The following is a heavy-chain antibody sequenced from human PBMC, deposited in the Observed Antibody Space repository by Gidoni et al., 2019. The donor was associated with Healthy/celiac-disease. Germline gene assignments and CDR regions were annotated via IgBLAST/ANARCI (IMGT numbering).Heavy chain of an antibody. J-gene: IGHJ4*02. CDR2: IYWDDDK. CDR3: ALTYGDYSSLDY. Sequence: QITLKESGPTLVKPTQTLTLTCTFSGFSLSTSGVGVGWIRQPPGKALEWLALIYWDDDKRYSPSLKSRLTITKDTSKNQVVLTMTNMDPVDTATYYCALTYGDYSSLDYWGQGTLVTVSS. D-gene: IGHD4-17*01. V-gene: IGHV2-5*02. CDR1: GFSLSTSGVG.